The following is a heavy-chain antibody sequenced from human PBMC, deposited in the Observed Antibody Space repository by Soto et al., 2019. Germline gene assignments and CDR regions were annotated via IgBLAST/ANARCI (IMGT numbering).Heavy chain of an antibody. D-gene: IGHD1-26*01. Sequence: QVQLVESGGGLVRPGGSLRLSCAASGFPFSDFYMTWIRRAPGRGLQCLSYISGRGGTIYYADSVKGRFTISRDNAKKSLDLEMDGLRGDDTGVYYCARTTGELGVRFDYWGQGALVTVSS. CDR3: ARTTGELGVRFDY. V-gene: IGHV3-11*01. CDR1: GFPFSDFY. J-gene: IGHJ4*02. CDR2: ISGRGGTI.